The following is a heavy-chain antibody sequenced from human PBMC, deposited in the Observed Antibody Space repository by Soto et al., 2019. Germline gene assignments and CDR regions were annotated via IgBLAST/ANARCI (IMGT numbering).Heavy chain of an antibody. CDR1: GFMFNNYA. CDR3: ANGLYYYDSSGHRLFDY. Sequence: PGGSLRLSCAASGFMFNNYAMSWVRQSPGKGLECVSTVSVSGGTTYYADSLKGRFTISRDNSKKTVYLQMNRLRADDTAIYYCANGLYYYDSSGHRLFDYWGQGTLVTVSS. CDR2: VSVSGGTT. J-gene: IGHJ4*02. V-gene: IGHV3-23*01. D-gene: IGHD3-22*01.